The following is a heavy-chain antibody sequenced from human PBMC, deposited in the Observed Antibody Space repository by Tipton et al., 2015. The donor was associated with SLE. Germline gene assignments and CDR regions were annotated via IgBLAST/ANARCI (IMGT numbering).Heavy chain of an antibody. CDR2: INHSGST. Sequence: TLSLTCAVYGGSFSGYYWSWIRQPPGKGLEWIGEINHSGSTNHNPSLKSRVTISVDTSKNQFSLKLSSVTAADTAVYYCARILWESLPYYFDYWGQGTLVTVSS. CDR3: ARILWESLPYYFDY. J-gene: IGHJ4*02. V-gene: IGHV4-34*01. D-gene: IGHD3-3*01. CDR1: GGSFSGYY.